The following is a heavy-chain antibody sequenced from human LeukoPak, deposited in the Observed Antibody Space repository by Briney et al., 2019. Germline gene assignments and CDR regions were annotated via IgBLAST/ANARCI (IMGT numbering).Heavy chain of an antibody. D-gene: IGHD6-19*01. CDR2: ISAYNGNT. CDR3: ARRYSSGWYDY. Sequence: ASVKVSCKASGGTFSSYAISWVRQAPGQGLEWMGWISAYNGNTNYAQKLQGRVTMTTDTSTSTAYMELRSLRSDDTAVYYCARRYSSGWYDYWGQGTLVTVSS. CDR1: GGTFSSYA. J-gene: IGHJ4*02. V-gene: IGHV1-18*01.